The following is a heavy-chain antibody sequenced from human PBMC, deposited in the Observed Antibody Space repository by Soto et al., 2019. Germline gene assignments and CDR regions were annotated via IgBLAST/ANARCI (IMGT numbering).Heavy chain of an antibody. J-gene: IGHJ4*02. CDR2: VSKSDYT. CDR1: GFPFNNYG. CDR3: AREDSIIIPDVSDF. Sequence: NPGGSLRLSCTVSGFPFNNYGINWVRQAPGKGLEWVSSVSKSDYTYYSDSVKGRFTISRDNAKNSVSLQMNTLRVEDTAVYYCAREDSIIIPDVSDFWGQGNLVTVSS. D-gene: IGHD3-22*01. V-gene: IGHV3-21*01.